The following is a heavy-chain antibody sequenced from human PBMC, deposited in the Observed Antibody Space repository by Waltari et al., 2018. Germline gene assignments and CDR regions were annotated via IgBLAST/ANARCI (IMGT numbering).Heavy chain of an antibody. J-gene: IGHJ4*02. CDR3: ARDYDILGIAAAGGY. CDR1: GYTFTGYY. CDR2: INPNSGGT. D-gene: IGHD6-13*01. Sequence: QVQLVQSGAEVKKPGASVKVSCKASGYTFTGYYMHWVRQAPGQGLEWMGGINPNSGGTNYAQKFQGRVTMTRDTSISTAYMELSRLRSDDTAVYYCARDYDILGIAAAGGYWGQGTLVTVSS. V-gene: IGHV1-2*02.